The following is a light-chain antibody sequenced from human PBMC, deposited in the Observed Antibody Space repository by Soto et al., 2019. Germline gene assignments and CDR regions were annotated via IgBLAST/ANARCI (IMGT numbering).Light chain of an antibody. CDR3: QQYYSYPGT. CDR1: QGISSY. Sequence: AIRMTQSPSSLSASTGDRVTITCRASQGISSYLAWYQQKPGKAPKLLIYDASTLQSGVPSRFSGSGSGTDFTLTISCLQSEDFATYYCQQYYSYPGTFGQGTKLEIK. V-gene: IGKV1-8*01. J-gene: IGKJ2*01. CDR2: DAS.